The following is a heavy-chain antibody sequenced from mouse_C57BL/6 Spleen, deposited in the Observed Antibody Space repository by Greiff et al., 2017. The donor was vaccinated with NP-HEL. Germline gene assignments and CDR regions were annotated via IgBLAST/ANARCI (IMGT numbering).Heavy chain of an antibody. V-gene: IGHV1-26*01. J-gene: IGHJ4*01. CDR2: INPNNGGT. Sequence: EVKLQQSGPELVKPGASVKISCKASGYTFTDYYMNWVKQSHGKSLEWIGDINPNNGGTSYNQKFKGKATLTVDKSSSTAYMELRSLTSEDSAVYYCARAQHPRYGYDRYYYAMDYWGQGTSVTVSS. D-gene: IGHD2-2*01. CDR3: ARAQHPRYGYDRYYYAMDY. CDR1: GYTFTDYY.